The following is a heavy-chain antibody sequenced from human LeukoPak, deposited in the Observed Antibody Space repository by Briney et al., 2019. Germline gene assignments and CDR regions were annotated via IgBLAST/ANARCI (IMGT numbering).Heavy chain of an antibody. D-gene: IGHD6-6*01. CDR2: IKQDGSEK. CDR1: GFTFSSYW. CDR3: AREQYSSSESEFDY. V-gene: IGHV3-7*01. Sequence: SGGSLRLSCAASGFTFSSYWMSWVRQAPGKGLEWVANIKQDGSEKYYVDSVKGRFTISRDNAKNSLYLQMSSLRAEDTAVYYCAREQYSSSESEFDYWGQGTLVTVSS. J-gene: IGHJ4*02.